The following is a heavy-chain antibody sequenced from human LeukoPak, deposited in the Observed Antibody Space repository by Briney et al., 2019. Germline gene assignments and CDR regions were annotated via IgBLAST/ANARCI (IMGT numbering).Heavy chain of an antibody. CDR2: ISGSGGST. CDR3: AKDFSIHDY. V-gene: IGHV3-23*01. J-gene: IGHJ4*02. CDR1: GFTFSSYA. Sequence: TGGSLGLSCAASGFTFSSYAMSWVRQAPGKGLEWVSAISGSGGSTYYADSVKGRFTISRDNSKNTLYLLMNSLRAEDTAVYYCAKDFSIHDYWGQGTLVTVSS.